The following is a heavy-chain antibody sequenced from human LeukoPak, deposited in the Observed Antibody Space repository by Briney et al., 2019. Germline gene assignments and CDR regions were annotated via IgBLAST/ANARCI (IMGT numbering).Heavy chain of an antibody. CDR3: AAGAYDSSGYYYRSVDY. J-gene: IGHJ4*02. CDR1: GFTFTSSA. V-gene: IGHV1-58*01. CDR2: IVVGSGNT. D-gene: IGHD3-22*01. Sequence: GTSVKVSCKASGFTFTSSAVQWVRQARGQRLEWIGWIVVGSGNTNYAQKFQERVTITRDMSTSTAYMELSSLRSEDTAVYYCAAGAYDSSGYYYRSVDYWGQGTLVTVSS.